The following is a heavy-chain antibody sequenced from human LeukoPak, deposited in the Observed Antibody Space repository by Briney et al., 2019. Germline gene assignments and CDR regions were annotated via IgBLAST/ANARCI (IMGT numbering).Heavy chain of an antibody. CDR3: TGVRYGSGNYYFDY. CDR1: GFTVSSNY. J-gene: IGHJ4*02. Sequence: GGSLRLXCAVSGFTVSSNYMSWVRQAPGKGLEWVSVIYSGGNTYYADSVKGRFTFSRDNSKNTLSLQMTSLRADDTAVYYCTGVRYGSGNYYFDYWGQGTLVTFSS. D-gene: IGHD3-10*01. CDR2: IYSGGNT. V-gene: IGHV3-53*01.